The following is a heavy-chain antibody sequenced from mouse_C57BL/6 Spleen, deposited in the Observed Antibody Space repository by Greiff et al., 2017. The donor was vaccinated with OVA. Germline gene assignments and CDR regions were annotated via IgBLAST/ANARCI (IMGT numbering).Heavy chain of an antibody. D-gene: IGHD2-5*01. CDR1: GFSFTSYG. CDR3: AKRGAYYSNQAWFAY. CDR2: IWGDGST. V-gene: IGHV2-3*01. Sequence: VKLQESGPGLVAPSQCLSITCTVSGFSFTSYGVSWVRQPPGKGLEWLGVIWGDGSTNYPSALISRLSISKDNSKSQVYLKLNSLQTEDTATYYCAKRGAYYSNQAWFAYWGQGTLVTVSA. J-gene: IGHJ3*01.